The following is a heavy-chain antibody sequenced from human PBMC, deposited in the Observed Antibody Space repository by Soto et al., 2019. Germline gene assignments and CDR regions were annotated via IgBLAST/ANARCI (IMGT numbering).Heavy chain of an antibody. CDR2: IYYLGST. CDR3: ARDGYDGSGSPYPAY. J-gene: IGHJ4*02. CDR1: GGSMSEYF. D-gene: IGHD3-10*01. V-gene: IGHV4-59*01. Sequence: SETLSLTCSVSGGSMSEYFWSWIRQSPGKGLEWIGYIYYLGSTDYNPSLKSRVTISVDTSKRQFSLRPTSVTAADTAVYYCARDGYDGSGSPYPAYWGPGTQVTVSS.